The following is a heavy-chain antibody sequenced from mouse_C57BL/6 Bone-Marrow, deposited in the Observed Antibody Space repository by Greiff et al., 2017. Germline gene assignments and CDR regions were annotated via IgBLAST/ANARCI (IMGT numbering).Heavy chain of an antibody. V-gene: IGHV14-4*01. CDR3: TPFYDGSSYWYFDV. J-gene: IGHJ1*03. D-gene: IGHD1-1*01. CDR2: IGPENGDT. CDR1: GFNIKDDY. Sequence: EVQLQQSGAELVRPGASVKLSCTASGFNIKDDYMHWVKQRPEQGLEWSGWIGPENGDTESASKFQGKATITADTASNTAYLKLSSLTSEDTAVYYCTPFYDGSSYWYFDVWGTGTTVTVSS.